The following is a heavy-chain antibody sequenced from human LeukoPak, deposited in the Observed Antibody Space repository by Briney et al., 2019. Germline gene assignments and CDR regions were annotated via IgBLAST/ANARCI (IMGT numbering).Heavy chain of an antibody. CDR3: AADPVTASGSSWHYFDY. CDR2: IGVGSGNT. CDR1: GFTFSSSA. D-gene: IGHD6-13*01. Sequence: SLKVSCKASGFTFSSSAMQWVRQARGQRLEWIGWIGVGSGNTNYAQKFQERVTITRDMSTSTAYMELSSLRSEDTAVYYCAADPVTASGSSWHYFDYWGQGTLDTVSS. V-gene: IGHV1-58*02. J-gene: IGHJ4*02.